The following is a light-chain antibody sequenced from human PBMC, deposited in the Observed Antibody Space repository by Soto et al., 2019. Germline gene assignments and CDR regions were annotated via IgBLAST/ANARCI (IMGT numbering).Light chain of an antibody. CDR3: QKYNSYSQT. CDR1: HDSRKY. J-gene: IGKJ1*01. Sequence: DIQITHAPSCLSAPVLERVTLTLQASHDSRKYLNWYQQKPGKAPKLLIYDASSLESGVPSRFSGSGSGTEFTLTITSLQPEDFASYYCQKYNSYSQTFGQGTKVDIK. CDR2: DAS. V-gene: IGKV1-16*01.